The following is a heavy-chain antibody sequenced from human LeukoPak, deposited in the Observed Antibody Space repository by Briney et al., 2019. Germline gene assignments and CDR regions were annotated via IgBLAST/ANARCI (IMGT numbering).Heavy chain of an antibody. CDR2: ISAYNGNT. CDR1: GYTFTSYG. D-gene: IGHD6-13*01. V-gene: IGHV1-18*01. CDR3: ARADAAAGTYYY. Sequence: EASVKVSCKASGYTFTSYGISWVRQAPGQGLEWMGWISAYNGNTNYAQKLQGRVTMTTDTSTSAAYMELRSLRSDDTAVYYCARADAAAGTYYYWGQGILVTVSS. J-gene: IGHJ4*02.